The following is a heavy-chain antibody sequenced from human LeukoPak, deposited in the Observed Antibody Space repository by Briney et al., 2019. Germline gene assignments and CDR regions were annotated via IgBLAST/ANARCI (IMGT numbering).Heavy chain of an antibody. V-gene: IGHV3-11*04. J-gene: IGHJ4*02. D-gene: IGHD1-1*01. CDR2: ISSSGSTI. CDR3: ARDRSTTPFDY. Sequence: LSLTCTVSGGSISTYHWSWIRQAPGKGLEWVSYISSSGSTIYYADSVKGRFTISRDNAKNSLYLQMNSLRAEDTAVYYCARDRSTTPFDYWGQGTLVTVSS. CDR1: GGSISTYH.